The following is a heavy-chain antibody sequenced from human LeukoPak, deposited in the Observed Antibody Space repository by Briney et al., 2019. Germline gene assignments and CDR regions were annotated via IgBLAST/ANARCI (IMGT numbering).Heavy chain of an antibody. CDR1: GGSISSSSYY. J-gene: IGHJ4*02. V-gene: IGHV4-39*01. D-gene: IGHD6-13*01. CDR2: IYYSGGT. Sequence: SETLSLTCSVSGGSISSSSYYWGWIRQPPGKGLEWIGSIYYSGGTYYNPSLKSRVTISVDTSKNQFSLRLSSVTAADTAVYYCARQHIAAAGQADDYWGQGPLVTVSS. CDR3: ARQHIAAAGQADDY.